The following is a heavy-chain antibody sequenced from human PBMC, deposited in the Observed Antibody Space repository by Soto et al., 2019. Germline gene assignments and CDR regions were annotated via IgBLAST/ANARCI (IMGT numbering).Heavy chain of an antibody. D-gene: IGHD4-4*01. CDR1: GYSFTSYW. Sequence: PGESLKISCKGSGYSFTSYWIGWVRQMPGKGLEWMGIIYPGDSDTRYSPSFQGQVTISADKSISTAYLQWSSLKASDTAMYYCARMTTVTIHTAPPHNWFDPWGQGTLVTVSS. V-gene: IGHV5-51*01. CDR2: IYPGDSDT. J-gene: IGHJ5*02. CDR3: ARMTTVTIHTAPPHNWFDP.